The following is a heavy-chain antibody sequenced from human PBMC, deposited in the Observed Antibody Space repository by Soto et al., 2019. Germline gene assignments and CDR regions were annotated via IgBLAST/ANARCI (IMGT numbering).Heavy chain of an antibody. CDR2: ISAGGGST. J-gene: IGHJ4*02. V-gene: IGHV3-23*01. D-gene: IGHD3-10*01. CDR3: AKDREDYFDY. CDR1: GFTFSSYA. Sequence: VGSLRLSCAASGFTFSSYAMSWVRQAPGKGLEWVSAISAGGGSTYYPDSVKGRFTISRDNSKNTLYLQMNSLRAEDTAVYYCAKDREDYFDYWGQGTLVTVSS.